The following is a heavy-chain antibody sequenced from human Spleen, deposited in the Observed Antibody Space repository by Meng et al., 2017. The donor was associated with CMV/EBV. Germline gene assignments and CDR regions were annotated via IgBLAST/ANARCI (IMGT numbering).Heavy chain of an antibody. V-gene: IGHV3-30*02. CDR2: IRYDGSNK. D-gene: IGHD4-17*01. Sequence: QVQLVGFGGGVVQPVKSLGLSCVGSGFTFSDYSLHWVRQAPGKGLEWVAFIRYDGSNKYYADSVKGRFTISRDNSKNTLYLQMNSLRAEDTAVYYCAKSSLRYSLDYWGQGTLVTVSS. CDR3: AKSSLRYSLDY. CDR1: GFTFSDYS. J-gene: IGHJ4*02.